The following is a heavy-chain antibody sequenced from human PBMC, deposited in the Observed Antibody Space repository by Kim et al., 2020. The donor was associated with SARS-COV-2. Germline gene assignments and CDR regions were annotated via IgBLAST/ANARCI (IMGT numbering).Heavy chain of an antibody. CDR1: GGSFSGYY. V-gene: IGHV4-34*01. CDR2: INHSGST. J-gene: IGHJ4*02. CDR3: ARYCSSTSCPPY. D-gene: IGHD2-2*01. Sequence: SETLSLTCAVYGGSFSGYYWSWIRQPPGKGLEWIGEINHSGSTNYNPSLKSRVTISVDTSKNQFSLKLSSVTAADTAVYYCARYCSSTSCPPYWGQGTLVTVSS.